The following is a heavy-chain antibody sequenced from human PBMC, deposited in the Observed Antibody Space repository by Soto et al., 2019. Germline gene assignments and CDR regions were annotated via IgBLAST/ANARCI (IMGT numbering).Heavy chain of an antibody. CDR1: GFTFSSYS. CDR3: ARDQCSGGSCYPDDAFDI. J-gene: IGHJ3*02. Sequence: PGGSLRLSCAASGFTFSSYSMNWVRQAPGKGLEWVSSISSSSSYIYYADSVKGRFTISRDNAKNSLYLQMNSLRAEDTAVYYCARDQCSGGSCYPDDAFDIWGQGTMVTVSS. D-gene: IGHD2-15*01. CDR2: ISSSSSYI. V-gene: IGHV3-21*01.